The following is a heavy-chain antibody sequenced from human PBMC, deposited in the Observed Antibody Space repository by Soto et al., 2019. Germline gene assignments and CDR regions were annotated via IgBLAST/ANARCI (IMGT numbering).Heavy chain of an antibody. CDR2: ISSSSSYI. D-gene: IGHD3-22*01. V-gene: IGHV3-21*01. J-gene: IGHJ5*02. Sequence: GGSLRLSCAASGFTFSSYSMNWVRQAPGKGLEWVSSISSSSSYIYYADSVKGRFTISRDNAKNSLYLQMNSLRAEDTAVYYCARDGIDDSSGYYYGWFDPWGQGTLVTVSS. CDR1: GFTFSSYS. CDR3: ARDGIDDSSGYYYGWFDP.